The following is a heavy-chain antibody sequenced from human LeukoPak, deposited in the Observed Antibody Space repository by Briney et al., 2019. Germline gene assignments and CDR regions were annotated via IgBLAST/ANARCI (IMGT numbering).Heavy chain of an antibody. CDR3: ARGRVTGTTSWFDP. V-gene: IGHV3-48*01. CDR2: ISSSSSTI. Sequence: GGSLRLSCAASGFTFSSYSMNWVRQAPGKGLEWVSYISSSSSTIYYADSVKGRFTISRDNAKNSLYLQMNSLRAEDTAVYYCARGRVTGTTSWFDPWGQGTLVAVSS. CDR1: GFTFSSYS. D-gene: IGHD1-7*01. J-gene: IGHJ5*02.